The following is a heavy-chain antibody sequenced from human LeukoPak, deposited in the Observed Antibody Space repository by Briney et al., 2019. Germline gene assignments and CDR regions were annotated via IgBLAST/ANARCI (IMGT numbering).Heavy chain of an antibody. CDR3: ARATSYCSSTSCYFDY. CDR1: GASMTTYY. D-gene: IGHD2-2*01. Sequence: SETLSLTCTVSGASMTTYYWSWIRQPPGKGLEWVAYIYSSGSTNYNPSLKSRVTISVDTSKNQFSLKLSSVTAADTAVYYCARATSYCSSTSCYFDYWGQGTLVTVSS. V-gene: IGHV4-59*08. CDR2: IYSSGST. J-gene: IGHJ4*02.